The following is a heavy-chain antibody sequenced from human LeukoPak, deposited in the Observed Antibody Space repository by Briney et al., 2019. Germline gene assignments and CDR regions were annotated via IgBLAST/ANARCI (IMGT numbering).Heavy chain of an antibody. CDR3: AKATGYLL. Sequence: GGSLRLSCAASGFTFSSYAMSWVRQAPGKGLEWVSAISGSGDSTYYADSVKGRFTISRDNSENTLFLRMNSLRAEDTAVYYCAKATGYLLWGQGTLVIVSS. CDR2: ISGSGDST. V-gene: IGHV3-23*01. J-gene: IGHJ4*02. CDR1: GFTFSSYA. D-gene: IGHD1-14*01.